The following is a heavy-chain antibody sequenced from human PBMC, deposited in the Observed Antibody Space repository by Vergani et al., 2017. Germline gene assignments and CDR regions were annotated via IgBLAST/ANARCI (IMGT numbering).Heavy chain of an antibody. CDR2: IWYDGSNK. CDR1: GFNFSSYG. Sequence: QVQLVESGGGVVQPGRSLRLSCAASGFNFSSYGMHWVRQAPGKGLEWVAVIWYDGSNKYYADSVKGRFTISRDNSKNTLYLQMNSLRAEDTAVYYCARDRGYCSGGSCYPNWFYPWGQGTLVTVSS. CDR3: ARDRGYCSGGSCYPNWFYP. D-gene: IGHD2-15*01. V-gene: IGHV3-33*08. J-gene: IGHJ5*02.